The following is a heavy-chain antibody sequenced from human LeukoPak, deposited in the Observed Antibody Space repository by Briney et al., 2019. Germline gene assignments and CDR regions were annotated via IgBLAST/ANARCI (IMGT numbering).Heavy chain of an antibody. CDR3: ARGWNTTPRSGFDI. Sequence: GGPLRLSCVVSGFTFSSYWMHWVRQAPGKGLVWVSRINSDGSTTSYADSVKGRFTISRDNVKNTLFLQMNSLGAEDTALYYCARGWNTTPRSGFDIWGLGTMVTVSS. D-gene: IGHD1/OR15-1a*01. CDR1: GFTFSSYW. CDR2: INSDGSTT. V-gene: IGHV3-74*01. J-gene: IGHJ3*02.